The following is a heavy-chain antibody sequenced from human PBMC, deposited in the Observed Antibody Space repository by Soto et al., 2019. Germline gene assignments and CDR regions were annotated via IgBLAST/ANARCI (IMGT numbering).Heavy chain of an antibody. Sequence: QVQLQESGPGLVKPSETLSLTCTVSGGSISSYYWSWIRQPPGKGLEWIGYIYYSGSTNYNPSLKSRVTISVDTSKNQFSLKLSSVTAADTAVYYCARESVDRDVGEFDYWGQGTLVTVSS. D-gene: IGHD5-12*01. CDR3: ARESVDRDVGEFDY. J-gene: IGHJ4*02. CDR1: GGSISSYY. CDR2: IYYSGST. V-gene: IGHV4-59*01.